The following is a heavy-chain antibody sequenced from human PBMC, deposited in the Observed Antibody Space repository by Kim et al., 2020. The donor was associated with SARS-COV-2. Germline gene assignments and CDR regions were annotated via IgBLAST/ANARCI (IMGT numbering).Heavy chain of an antibody. D-gene: IGHD3-3*01. Sequence: ASVKVSCKASGYTFTSYAMHWVRQAPGQRLEWMGWINAGNGNTKYSQKFQGRVTITRDTSASTAYMELSSLRSEDTAVYYCARGPGGLRFGWFDPWGQGTLVTVSS. J-gene: IGHJ5*02. CDR1: GYTFTSYA. CDR2: INAGNGNT. V-gene: IGHV1-3*01. CDR3: ARGPGGLRFGWFDP.